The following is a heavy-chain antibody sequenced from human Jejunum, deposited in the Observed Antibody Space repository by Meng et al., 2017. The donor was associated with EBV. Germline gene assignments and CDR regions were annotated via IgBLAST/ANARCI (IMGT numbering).Heavy chain of an antibody. CDR3: ARVAFSYTTRSLDS. V-gene: IGHV4-34*02. CDR1: RGSFSGYS. J-gene: IGHJ4*02. D-gene: IGHD3-16*02. Sequence: QVPLQKWGGGLLKPSETLSLTCAGYRGSFSGYSWSWIRQHPGKGLEWIGEINHSGSTNYNPSLRSRVTISVETSKNQFSLRLNSVTAADTAVYYCARVAFSYTTRSLDSWGQGTLVTVSS. CDR2: INHSGST.